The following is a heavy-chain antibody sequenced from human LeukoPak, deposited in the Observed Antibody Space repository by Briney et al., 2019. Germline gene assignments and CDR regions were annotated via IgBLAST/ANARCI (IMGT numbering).Heavy chain of an antibody. J-gene: IGHJ4*02. CDR3: ARERPSYYDILAGYYPRSLPYYFDY. V-gene: IGHV4-34*01. CDR1: GGSFSGHY. Sequence: SETLSLTCAVYGGSFSGHYWSWIRQPPGKGLEWIGEINHSGSTNYNPSLKSRVTISVDTSKNQFSLKLSSVTAADTAVYYCARERPSYYDILAGYYPRSLPYYFDYWGQGTLVTVSS. CDR2: INHSGST. D-gene: IGHD3-9*01.